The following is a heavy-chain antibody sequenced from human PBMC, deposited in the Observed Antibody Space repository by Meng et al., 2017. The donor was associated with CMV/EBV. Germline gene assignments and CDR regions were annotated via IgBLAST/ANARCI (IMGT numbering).Heavy chain of an antibody. D-gene: IGHD5-12*01. CDR3: ARHLYIVATNLLRDY. CDR2: IYYSGST. J-gene: IGHJ4*02. V-gene: IGHV4-39*01. Sequence: SETLSLTCTVSGGSISSSSYYWGWIRQPPGKGLEWIGSIYYSGSTYYNPSLKSRVTISVDTSKNQFSLKLSSVTAADTAVYYCARHLYIVATNLLRDYWGQGTLVTVSS. CDR1: GGSISSSSYY.